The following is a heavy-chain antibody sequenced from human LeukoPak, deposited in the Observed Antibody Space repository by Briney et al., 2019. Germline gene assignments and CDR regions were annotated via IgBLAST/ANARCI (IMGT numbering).Heavy chain of an antibody. CDR1: GYTFTGYY. V-gene: IGHV1-2*02. D-gene: IGHD3-10*01. CDR2: INPNSGGT. J-gene: IGHJ4*02. CDR3: ARAPIGSGSYYYDY. Sequence: ASVKVSCKASGYTFTGYYMHWVRQAPGQGLEWMGWINPNSGGTNYAQKFQGRVTMTRDTSISTAYMELSRLRSDDTAVYYCARAPIGSGSYYYDYWGQGTLVTVSS.